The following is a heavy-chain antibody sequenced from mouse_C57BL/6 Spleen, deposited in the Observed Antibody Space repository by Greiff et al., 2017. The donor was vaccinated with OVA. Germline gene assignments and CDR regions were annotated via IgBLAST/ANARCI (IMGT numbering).Heavy chain of an antibody. CDR2: INYDGSST. CDR3: ARDGYYGSTYAMDY. J-gene: IGHJ4*01. Sequence: EVKLVESEGGLVQPGRSMKLSCTASGFTFSDYYMAWVRQVPEKGLEWVANINYDGSSTYCLDSLKSRFIISRDNAKNILYLQMSSLKSEDTATYYCARDGYYGSTYAMDYWGQGTSVTVSS. CDR1: GFTFSDYY. D-gene: IGHD1-1*01. V-gene: IGHV5-16*01.